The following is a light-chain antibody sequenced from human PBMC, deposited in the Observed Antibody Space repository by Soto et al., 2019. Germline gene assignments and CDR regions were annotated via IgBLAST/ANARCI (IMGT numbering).Light chain of an antibody. CDR1: ESVSNNY. J-gene: IGKJ1*01. CDR3: QQYGSSRT. V-gene: IGKV3-20*01. CDR2: GAS. Sequence: EIVLTQSPGTLSLSPGERATLSCRASESVSNNYLAWYQQKLGQDPRLLIYGASSRATGIPDRFSGSGSGTDFTLTISRLEPEDFAVYYCQQYGSSRTFGQGTKVEI.